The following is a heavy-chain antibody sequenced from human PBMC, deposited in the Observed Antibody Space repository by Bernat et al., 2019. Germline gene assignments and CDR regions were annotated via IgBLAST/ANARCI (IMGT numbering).Heavy chain of an antibody. CDR3: ASPAHGSGSYYLHYFDY. CDR2: ISYDGSNK. V-gene: IGHV3-30-3*01. D-gene: IGHD3-10*01. Sequence: QVQLVESGGGVVQPGRSLRLSCAASGFTFSSYAMHWVRQAPGKGLEWVAVISYDGSNKYYADSVKGRFTISRDNSKNTLYLQMNSLRAEDTAVYYCASPAHGSGSYYLHYFDYWGQGTLVTVSS. J-gene: IGHJ4*02. CDR1: GFTFSSYA.